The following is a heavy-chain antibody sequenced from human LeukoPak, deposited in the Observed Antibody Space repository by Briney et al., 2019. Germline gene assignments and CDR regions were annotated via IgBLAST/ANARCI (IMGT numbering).Heavy chain of an antibody. V-gene: IGHV4-59*08. D-gene: IGHD6-13*01. CDR3: ARRSFDGVSSSWTDAFDI. Sequence: PSETLSLTCTVSGGSISSYYWSWIRQPPGKGLEWIGYIYYSGSTNYNPSLKSRVTISVDTSKNQFSLKLSSVTAADTAVYYCARRSFDGVSSSWTDAFDIWGQGTMVTVSS. CDR2: IYYSGST. CDR1: GGSISSYY. J-gene: IGHJ3*02.